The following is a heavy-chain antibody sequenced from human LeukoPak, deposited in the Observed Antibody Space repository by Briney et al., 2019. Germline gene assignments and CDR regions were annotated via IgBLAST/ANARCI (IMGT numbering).Heavy chain of an antibody. CDR3: ASARSEYSNLGY. CDR1: GGSNSSYY. V-gene: IGHV4-4*07. J-gene: IGHJ4*02. CDR2: IYTSGST. Sequence: SETLSLXCTVSGGSNSSYYWSWIRLPAGKGLEWIGRIYTSGSTNYNPSLKSRVTMSVDTSKNQFSLKLSSVTAADTAVYYCASARSEYSNLGYWGQGTLVTVSS. D-gene: IGHD4-11*01.